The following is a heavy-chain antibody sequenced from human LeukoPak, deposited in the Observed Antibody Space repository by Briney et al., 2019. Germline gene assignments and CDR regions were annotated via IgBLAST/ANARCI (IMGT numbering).Heavy chain of an antibody. D-gene: IGHD2-15*01. Sequence: ASVKVSCKASGYTFTSYDINWVRQATGQGLEWMGWMNPNSGNTGYAQKFQGRVTITRNTSISTAYMELSSLRSEDTAVYYCARGVVVVAAEAFGIWGQGTMVTVSS. CDR3: ARGVVVVAAEAFGI. CDR2: MNPNSGNT. V-gene: IGHV1-8*03. CDR1: GYTFTSYD. J-gene: IGHJ3*02.